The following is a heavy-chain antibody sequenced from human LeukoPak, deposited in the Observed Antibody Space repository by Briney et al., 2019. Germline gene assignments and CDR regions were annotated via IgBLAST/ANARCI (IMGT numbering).Heavy chain of an antibody. D-gene: IGHD3-10*01. Sequence: GRSLRLSCVASGFIFSSYGMHWVRQAPVKGLEWVAVISYDGSNKYYADSVKGRFTISRDNAKNSLYLQMNSLRAEDTAVYYCARGPYASGSYGRRGWVHYMDVWGKGTTVTISS. CDR3: ARGPYASGSYGRRGWVHYMDV. CDR1: GFIFSSYG. V-gene: IGHV3-30*03. J-gene: IGHJ6*03. CDR2: ISYDGSNK.